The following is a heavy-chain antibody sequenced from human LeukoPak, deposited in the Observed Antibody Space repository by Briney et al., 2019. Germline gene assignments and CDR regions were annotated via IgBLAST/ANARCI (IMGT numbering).Heavy chain of an antibody. CDR2: IYYSGST. V-gene: IGHV4-59*12. Sequence: SETLSLTCIVSGGSISSYYWSWIRQPPGKGLEWIGYIYYSGSTNYNPSLKSRVTISVDTSKNQFSLKLTSVTAADTAVYYCARESNYGSDYWGQGTLVTVSS. J-gene: IGHJ4*02. D-gene: IGHD1-7*01. CDR3: ARESNYGSDY. CDR1: GGSISSYY.